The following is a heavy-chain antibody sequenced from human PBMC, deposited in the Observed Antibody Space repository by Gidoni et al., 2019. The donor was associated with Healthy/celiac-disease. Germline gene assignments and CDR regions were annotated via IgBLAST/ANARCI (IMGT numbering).Heavy chain of an antibody. CDR3: ARVLYCSSTSCSWYFDL. Sequence: QVQLVQSGSELTKPGSSVKVSCKASGYTFTSYSMNWVRQAPGQGLEWMGWINTNTGNPTYAQGFTGRFVFSLDTSVSTAYLQISSLKAEDTAVDYCARVLYCSSTSCSWYFDLWGRGTLVTVSS. CDR2: INTNTGNP. V-gene: IGHV7-4-1*02. J-gene: IGHJ2*01. D-gene: IGHD2-2*01. CDR1: GYTFTSYS.